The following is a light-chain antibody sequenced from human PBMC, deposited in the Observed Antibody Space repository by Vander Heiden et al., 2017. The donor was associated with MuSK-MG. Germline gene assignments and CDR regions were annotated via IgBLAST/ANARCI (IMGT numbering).Light chain of an antibody. CDR2: DVS. CDR3: CSYAGSYTFV. J-gene: IGLJ2*01. Sequence: QSAMTQPRSVSGSPGQSVPISCTGTSSDVGGYNYVSWYQQHPGKAPKLMIYDVSKRPSGVPDRFSGSKSGNTASLTISGLQAEDEADYYCCSYAGSYTFVFGGGTKVTVL. V-gene: IGLV2-11*01. CDR1: SSDVGGYNY.